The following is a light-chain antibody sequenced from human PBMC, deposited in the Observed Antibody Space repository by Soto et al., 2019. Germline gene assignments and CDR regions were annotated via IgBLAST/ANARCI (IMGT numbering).Light chain of an antibody. J-gene: IGKJ2*01. CDR1: QSIRTY. CDR3: QQSYGSPHT. CDR2: AAS. Sequence: DIQMTQSPSSLSSSVGDRVTVTCRASQSIRTYLNWYQQKPGKAPKLLIYAASSLKSGVPSRFSGSGSGTDFTLTISSLQPEDFAAYYCQQSYGSPHTCGQGTKLQ. V-gene: IGKV1-39*01.